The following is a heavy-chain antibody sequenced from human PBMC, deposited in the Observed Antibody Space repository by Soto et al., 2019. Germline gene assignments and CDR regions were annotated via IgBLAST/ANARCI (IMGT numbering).Heavy chain of an antibody. CDR2: INHGGYT. D-gene: IGHD2-15*01. J-gene: IGHJ4*02. CDR1: GGPFSGYY. CDR3: ARDRQRGYCTGDSCYSYFDY. V-gene: IGHV4-34*01. Sequence: VQLQQWGAGLLKPSETPSLTCAIYGGPFSGYYWNWIRQPPGKGLEWVGGINHGGYTNYNPSLKSRVTMSVDTSKNQFSLKLTSVTAADTAVYYCARDRQRGYCTGDSCYSYFDYWGQGTQVIVSS.